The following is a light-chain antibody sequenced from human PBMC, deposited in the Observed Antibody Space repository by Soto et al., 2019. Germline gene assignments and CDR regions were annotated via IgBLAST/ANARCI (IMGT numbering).Light chain of an antibody. CDR2: SND. J-gene: IGLJ3*02. CDR3: AAWDDILNGWV. Sequence: QSVLTQPPSASGTPGQRVTISCSGSDSNIGSNSVNWYQHLPGMAPKLLTHSNDHRPSGVADRFSGSKSGTSASLAISGLQSEDEADYYCAAWDDILNGWVFGGWNKLTVL. CDR1: DSNIGSNS. V-gene: IGLV1-44*01.